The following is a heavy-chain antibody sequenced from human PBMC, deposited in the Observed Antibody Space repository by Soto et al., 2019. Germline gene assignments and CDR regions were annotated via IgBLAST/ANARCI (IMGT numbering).Heavy chain of an antibody. Sequence: ETLSLTCTVSGGSISSSIYYGGWIRQPPGKGLEWIGSIYYSGSTNYNPSLKSRVTISVDTSKNQFSLKLSSVTAADTAVYYCARSGKGGSSNWFDPWGQGTLVTVSS. CDR1: GGSISSSIYY. J-gene: IGHJ5*02. D-gene: IGHD2-15*01. V-gene: IGHV4-39*01. CDR3: ARSGKGGSSNWFDP. CDR2: IYYSGST.